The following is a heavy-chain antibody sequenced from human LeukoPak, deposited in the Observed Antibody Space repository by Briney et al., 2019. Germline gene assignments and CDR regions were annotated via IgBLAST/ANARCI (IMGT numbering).Heavy chain of an antibody. CDR2: ISGSGGST. CDR3: ANQHRPPWHPVPYSSSWHQPFDY. V-gene: IGHV3-23*01. Sequence: GSLRLSCAASGFTFSSYAMSWVRQAPGKGLEWVSAISGSGGSTYYADSVKGRFTISRDNSKNTLYLQMNILRAEDTAVYYCANQHRPPWHPVPYSSSWHQPFDYWGQGTLVTVSS. D-gene: IGHD6-13*01. J-gene: IGHJ4*02. CDR1: GFTFSSYA.